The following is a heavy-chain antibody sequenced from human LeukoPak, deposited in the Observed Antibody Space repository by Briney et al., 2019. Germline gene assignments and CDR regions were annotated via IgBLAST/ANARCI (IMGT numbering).Heavy chain of an antibody. CDR3: AKGGHFDF. CDR1: GFTFSTFF. J-gene: IGHJ4*02. CDR2: ISGSGGNT. V-gene: IGHV3-23*01. D-gene: IGHD6-25*01. Sequence: EGSLRLSCVASGFTFSTFFMTWVRRAPGKGLEWVSAISGSGGNTYYTDSVKGRFTISRDNSKNTLYLQMNNLRAEDTALYHCAKGGHFDFWGQGALVTVSS.